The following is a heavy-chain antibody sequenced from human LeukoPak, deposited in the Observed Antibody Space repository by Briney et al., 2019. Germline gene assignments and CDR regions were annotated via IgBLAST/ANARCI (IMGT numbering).Heavy chain of an antibody. V-gene: IGHV5-51*01. CDR3: ARLYGRYFDY. CDR2: ICPGDSDT. Sequence: GESLKISCKGSGYNFPTSWIGWVRQMPGKGLEWMGIICPGDSDTRYSPSFEGQVTISADKSISTAYLQWSGLKASDTAIYYCARLYGRYFDYWGQGTLVTVSS. CDR1: GYNFPTSW. D-gene: IGHD3-10*01. J-gene: IGHJ4*02.